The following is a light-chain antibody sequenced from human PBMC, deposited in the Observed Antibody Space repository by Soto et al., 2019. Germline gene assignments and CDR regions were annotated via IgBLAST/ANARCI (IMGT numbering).Light chain of an antibody. Sequence: IWTKPSPSLLAASTDDSVTIPCLASQTISSWLAWYQQKPGKAPKLLIYKASALESGVPARFSGSGSGTEFTLTISSLQPDDFAAYYCQQYNSNPYAFGQGTKVDI. CDR3: QQYNSNPYA. V-gene: IGKV1-5*03. CDR1: QTISSW. J-gene: IGKJ2*01. CDR2: KAS.